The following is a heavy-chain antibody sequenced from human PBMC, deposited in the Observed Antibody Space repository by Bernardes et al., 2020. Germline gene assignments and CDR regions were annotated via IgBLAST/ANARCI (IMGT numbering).Heavy chain of an antibody. Sequence: GGSLRLSCAASGFTFSSYAMSWVRQAPGKGLEWVSAISGSGGSTYYADSVKGRFTISRDNSKNTLYLQMNSLRAEDTDVYYCAKDGRNYDFWSGYYTGAFDIWGQGTMVTVSS. V-gene: IGHV3-23*01. CDR1: GFTFSSYA. J-gene: IGHJ3*02. CDR3: AKDGRNYDFWSGYYTGAFDI. D-gene: IGHD3-3*01. CDR2: ISGSGGST.